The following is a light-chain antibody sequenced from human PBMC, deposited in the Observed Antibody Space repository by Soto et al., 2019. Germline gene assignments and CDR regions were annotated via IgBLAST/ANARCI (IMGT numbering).Light chain of an antibody. CDR1: QCVSSN. V-gene: IGKV3-15*01. CDR2: GAS. J-gene: IGKJ2*01. CDR3: QQYNNWPPGKYT. Sequence: EIMMTQSPATLSVSPGERTTLSCRASQCVSSNLAWYQQKPGQAPRLLIYGASTRATGIPARFSGSGSGTEFTLTISSLQSEDFAVYYCQQYNNWPPGKYTFGQGTKLEIK.